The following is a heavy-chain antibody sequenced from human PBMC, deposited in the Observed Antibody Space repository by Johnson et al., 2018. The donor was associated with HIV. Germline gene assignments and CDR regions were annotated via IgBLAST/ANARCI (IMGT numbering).Heavy chain of an antibody. V-gene: IGHV3-30*03. CDR3: ARRIAAADDAFDI. Sequence: QVQLVESGGGVVQPGKSLTLSCVGSGLSFSNFGIHWVRQAPGKGLEWVAVISYDGSNKYYADSVKGRFTISRDNSKNTLYLQMNSLRAEDTAMYYCARRIAAADDAFDIWGHGTMVTVSS. CDR1: GLSFSNFG. CDR2: ISYDGSNK. J-gene: IGHJ3*02. D-gene: IGHD6-25*01.